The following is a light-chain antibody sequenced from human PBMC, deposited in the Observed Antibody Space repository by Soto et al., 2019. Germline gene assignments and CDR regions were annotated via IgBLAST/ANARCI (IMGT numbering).Light chain of an antibody. Sequence: ETMLTQSPASLSLSPGERATLSCGASQSVDRFLAWYQQKPGQAPRLLIYDTSNRATGIPARFSGSGSGTDFTLTISSLEPEDFAVYYCHQRTNWPITFGQGTRLEIK. CDR3: HQRTNWPIT. J-gene: IGKJ5*01. V-gene: IGKV3-11*01. CDR1: QSVDRF. CDR2: DTS.